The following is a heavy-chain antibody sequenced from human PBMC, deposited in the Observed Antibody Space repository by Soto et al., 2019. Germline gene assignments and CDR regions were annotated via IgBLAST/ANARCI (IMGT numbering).Heavy chain of an antibody. Sequence: QVQLVQSGGEVKQPGASVKVSCKASGYSFISYGISWVRQAPGQGLEWMGWISGYNGNTKYAQKLQGRVTMTTDTSTSTVYMELRSLRSDETAVYYWARDQWTLDHSRGWSGDWGQGTLVTVSS. V-gene: IGHV1-18*04. CDR1: GYSFISYG. J-gene: IGHJ4*02. CDR3: ARDQWTLDHSRGWSGD. CDR2: ISGYNGNT. D-gene: IGHD6-19*01.